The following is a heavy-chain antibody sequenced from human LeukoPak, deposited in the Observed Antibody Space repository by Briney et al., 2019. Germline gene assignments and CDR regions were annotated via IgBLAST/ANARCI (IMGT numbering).Heavy chain of an antibody. CDR2: INPNSGGT. Sequence: ASVKVSCKASGYTFTGYYMHWVRQAPGQGLEWMGWINPNSGGTNYAQKFQGRVTMTRDTSISTAYMELSRLRSDDTAVYYCARDRLGDYGDFWWFDPWGQGTLVTVSS. CDR3: ARDRLGDYGDFWWFDP. V-gene: IGHV1-2*02. J-gene: IGHJ5*02. D-gene: IGHD4-17*01. CDR1: GYTFTGYY.